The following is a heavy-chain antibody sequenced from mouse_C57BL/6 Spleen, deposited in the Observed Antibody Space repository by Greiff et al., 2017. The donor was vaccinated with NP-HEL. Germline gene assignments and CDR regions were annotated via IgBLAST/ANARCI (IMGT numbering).Heavy chain of an antibody. J-gene: IGHJ4*01. CDR1: GYTFTDYN. Sequence: VQLQQSGPELVKPGASVKMSCKASGYTFTDYNMHWVKQSHGKSLEWIGYINPNNGGTSYNQKFKGKATLTVNKSSSTAYMELRSLTSEDSAVYYCAKTYDYEAYYAMDYWGQGTSVTVSS. D-gene: IGHD2-4*01. CDR2: INPNNGGT. CDR3: AKTYDYEAYYAMDY. V-gene: IGHV1-22*01.